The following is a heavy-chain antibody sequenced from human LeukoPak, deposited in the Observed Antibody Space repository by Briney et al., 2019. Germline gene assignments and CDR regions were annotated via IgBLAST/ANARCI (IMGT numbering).Heavy chain of an antibody. V-gene: IGHV3-11*04. CDR2: ISSTATHI. CDR1: GFTFSDFY. J-gene: IGHJ4*02. Sequence: GGSLRLSCAASGFTFSDFYMSWVRQAPGRGLEWVSHISSTATHIYYADSVRGRFTISRDNAKSSLYLQMDSLRAEDTAVYYCARDVVPSYRYWGQGTLVTVSS. CDR3: ARDVVPSYRY. D-gene: IGHD3-16*02.